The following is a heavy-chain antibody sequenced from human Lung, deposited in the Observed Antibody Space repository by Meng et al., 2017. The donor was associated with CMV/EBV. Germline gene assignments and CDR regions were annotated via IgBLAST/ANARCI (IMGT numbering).Heavy chain of an antibody. CDR1: FSNYA. D-gene: IGHD3-3*01. CDR3: AKYIHYDFWSGYLGDNWLDP. Sequence: FSNYAMTWVRQAPGKGLEWVSAISGSGATTYYADSVKGRFTISRDNSKSTLYLQMNSLRAEDTAVYYCAKYIHYDFWSGYLGDNWLDPWGQGTLVTVSS. V-gene: IGHV3-23*01. J-gene: IGHJ5*02. CDR2: ISGSGATT.